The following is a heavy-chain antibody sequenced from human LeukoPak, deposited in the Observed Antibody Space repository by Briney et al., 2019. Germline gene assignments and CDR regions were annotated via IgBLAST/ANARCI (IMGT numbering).Heavy chain of an antibody. Sequence: SETLSLTCTVSGGSISSYYWSWIRQPPGKGLEWIGEINHSGSTNYNPSLKSRVTISVDTSKNQFSLKLSSVTAADTAVYYCARDSSELFHGRSFDYWGQGTLVTVSS. D-gene: IGHD2-21*01. CDR3: ARDSSELFHGRSFDY. J-gene: IGHJ4*02. CDR1: GGSISSYY. V-gene: IGHV4-34*01. CDR2: INHSGST.